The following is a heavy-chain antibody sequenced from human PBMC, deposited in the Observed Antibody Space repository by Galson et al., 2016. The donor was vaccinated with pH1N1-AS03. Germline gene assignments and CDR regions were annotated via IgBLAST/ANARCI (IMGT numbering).Heavy chain of an antibody. CDR3: ARHREYQVLSSPMDV. CDR1: GYSFTSYW. J-gene: IGHJ6*02. Sequence: QSGAEVKKPGESLRMSCKASGYSFTSYWISWVRQMPGRGLEWMGMIDPTDAHTNYSPSFEGQITISGDKSINTAFLQWRSLKASDTAMYYCARHREYQVLSSPMDVWGQGTTVTVSS. CDR2: IDPTDAHT. V-gene: IGHV5-10-1*01. D-gene: IGHD2-2*01.